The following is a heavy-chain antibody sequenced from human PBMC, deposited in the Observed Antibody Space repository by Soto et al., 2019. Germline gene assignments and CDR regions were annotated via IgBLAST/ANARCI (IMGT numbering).Heavy chain of an antibody. CDR3: AKDMGPRVPYVNFLNYYYGMDV. V-gene: IGHV3-23*01. J-gene: IGHJ6*02. CDR2: ISGSGGST. CDR1: GFTFSSYA. Sequence: GGSLRLSCAASGFTFSSYAMSWVRQAPGKGLEWVSAISGSGGSTYYADSVKGRFTISRDNSKNTLYLQMNSLRAEDTAVYYCAKDMGPRVPYVNFLNYYYGMDVWGQGTTVTVSS. D-gene: IGHD3-10*01.